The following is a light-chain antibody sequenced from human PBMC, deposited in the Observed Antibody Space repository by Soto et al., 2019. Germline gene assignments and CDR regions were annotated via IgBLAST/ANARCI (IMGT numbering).Light chain of an antibody. CDR2: NTY. J-gene: IGLJ2*01. CDR3: VLYMGSGISV. CDR1: SCSFSTSYY. V-gene: IGLV8-61*01. Sequence: QAVVTQEPSFSLSPGGTVTLTCGLISCSFSTSYYPSCYQQTPGQAPRTLIYNTYPRSSGVTDRFSSSILGDKSALTITGAQADDGSDYYCVLYMGSGISVFGGGTKLTVL.